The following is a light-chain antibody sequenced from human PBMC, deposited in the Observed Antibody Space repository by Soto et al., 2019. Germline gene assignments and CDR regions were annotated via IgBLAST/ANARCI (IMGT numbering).Light chain of an antibody. CDR2: DVS. J-gene: IGLJ2*01. CDR1: STDVGGYYY. V-gene: IGLV2-11*01. Sequence: QSVLTQPRSVSGSPGQSVTISCTGTSTDVGGYYYVSWYQQDPGKAPKLLIYDVSERPSGVPDRFSGSKSGTSASLAISGLRSEDEADYYCAAWDDSLSVVVFGGGTKLTVL. CDR3: AAWDDSLSVVV.